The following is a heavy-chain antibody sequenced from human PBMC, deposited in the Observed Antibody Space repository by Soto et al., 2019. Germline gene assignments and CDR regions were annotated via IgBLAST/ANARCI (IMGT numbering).Heavy chain of an antibody. CDR2: IYYSGST. CDR1: GGSISSGDYY. Sequence: QVQLQESGPGLVKPSQTLSLTCTVSGGSISSGDYYWSWIRQPPGKGLEWIGYIYYSGSTYYNPSLKSRVTISVDTSKNQFSLKLSSVTAADTAVYYCARGIGNGDYDYYFDYWGQGTLVTVSS. J-gene: IGHJ4*02. V-gene: IGHV4-30-4*01. D-gene: IGHD4-17*01. CDR3: ARGIGNGDYDYYFDY.